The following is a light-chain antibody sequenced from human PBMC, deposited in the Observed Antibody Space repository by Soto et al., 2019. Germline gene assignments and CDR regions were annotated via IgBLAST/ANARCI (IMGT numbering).Light chain of an antibody. J-gene: IGKJ1*01. CDR2: LGS. CDR1: QSLLQTNGYNY. Sequence: DIVMTQSPLSLPVTPGEPASISCRSSQSLLQTNGYNYLDWYLQKPGQSPQLLIYLGSNRASGVPDRFSGSGSGTDFTLKISRVXXEXXXXYYCMQALQTPWAFGQGTKVEIK. V-gene: IGKV2-28*01. CDR3: MQALQTPWA.